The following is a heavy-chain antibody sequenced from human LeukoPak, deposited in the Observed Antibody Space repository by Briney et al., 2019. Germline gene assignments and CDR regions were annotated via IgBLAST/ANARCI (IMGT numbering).Heavy chain of an antibody. CDR1: GFTFSSYA. V-gene: IGHV3-48*01. J-gene: IGHJ6*03. Sequence: GGSLRLSCAASGFTFSSYAMSWVRQAPGKGLEWVSYISSSSSTIYYADSVKGRFTISRDNAKNSLYLQMNSLRAEDTAVYYCARVGAFPNLEWSIPITEYYYYMDVWGKGTTVTVSS. CDR3: ARVGAFPNLEWSIPITEYYYYMDV. CDR2: ISSSSSTI. D-gene: IGHD3-3*01.